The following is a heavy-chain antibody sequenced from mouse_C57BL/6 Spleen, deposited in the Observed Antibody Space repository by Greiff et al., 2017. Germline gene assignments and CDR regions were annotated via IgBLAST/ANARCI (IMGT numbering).Heavy chain of an antibody. Sequence: VQLQQPGAELVKPGASVKMSCKASGYTFTSYWITWVKQRPGQGLEWLGDIYPGSGSTNYNEKFKSKATLTVDTSSSTAYMQLSSLTSEDSAVDYCARCGSFPAYAMDDWGQGTSVTVSS. J-gene: IGHJ4*01. V-gene: IGHV1-55*01. CDR1: GYTFTSYW. CDR2: IYPGSGST. CDR3: ARCGSFPAYAMDD.